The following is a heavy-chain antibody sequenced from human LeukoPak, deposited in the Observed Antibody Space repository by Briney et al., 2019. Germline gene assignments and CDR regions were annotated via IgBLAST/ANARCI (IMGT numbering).Heavy chain of an antibody. CDR3: AKARWSGPFYFDY. CDR1: GFTFSNFA. V-gene: IGHV3-23*01. CDR2: ISGSDGIT. D-gene: IGHD3-3*01. Sequence: GGSLRLSCAASGFTFSNFAMNWVRQAPGKGLEWVSTISGSDGITYYADSVKGRFTISRDNSKNTLYLQMNSLRAEDTAVYYCAKARWSGPFYFDYWGQGTLVTVSS. J-gene: IGHJ4*02.